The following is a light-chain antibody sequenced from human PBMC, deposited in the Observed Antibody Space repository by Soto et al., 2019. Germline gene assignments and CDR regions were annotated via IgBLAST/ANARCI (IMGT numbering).Light chain of an antibody. J-gene: IGKJ1*01. Sequence: EIVMTQSPATLSVSPGERATLSCRASQSVSSNLAWYQQKPGQAPRLLIYGASTRATGIPARFSGSGSGTEFTLTISSLQSEDFGVYYCQQYNNWPPMAFGQGTKVEIK. CDR3: QQYNNWPPMA. V-gene: IGKV3-15*01. CDR2: GAS. CDR1: QSVSSN.